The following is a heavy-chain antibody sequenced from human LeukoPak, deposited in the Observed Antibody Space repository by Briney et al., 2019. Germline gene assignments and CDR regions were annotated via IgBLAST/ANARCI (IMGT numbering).Heavy chain of an antibody. CDR3: ARRWLAANAFDV. D-gene: IGHD2-15*01. CDR2: MYYSGST. J-gene: IGHJ3*01. Sequence: SETLSLTCTVSGGSISSSSYYWGWIRQPPGKGLEWIGSMYYSGSTYYNPSLKSRVTISVDTSKNEFSLKLSPVTAADTAVYYCARRWLAANAFDVWGQGTMVTVSS. V-gene: IGHV4-39*01. CDR1: GGSISSSSYY.